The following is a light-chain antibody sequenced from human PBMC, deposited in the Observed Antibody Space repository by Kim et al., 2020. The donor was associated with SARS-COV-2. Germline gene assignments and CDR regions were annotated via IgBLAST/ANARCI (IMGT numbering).Light chain of an antibody. CDR3: MQGSHWPRA. Sequence: DVVMTQSPLSLSVTLGQPASISCRSSKSLVYSDGNTYLNWLQQRPGQSPRRLIYKDSNRDSGVPDRFSGSGSGTDFTLKISRVEAEDVGVYYCMQGSHWPRAFGQGTKVDLK. J-gene: IGKJ1*01. V-gene: IGKV2-30*01. CDR2: KDS. CDR1: KSLVYSDGNTY.